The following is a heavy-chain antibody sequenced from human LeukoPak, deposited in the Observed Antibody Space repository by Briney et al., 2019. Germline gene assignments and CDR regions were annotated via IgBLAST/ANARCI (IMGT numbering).Heavy chain of an antibody. CDR3: ARGRDSRGYQFMGFDS. Sequence: PSETLSLTCTVSGDSISSGNYYWSWIRQPAGKGLEWIGRIWADGAPTYRPSLKSRVTISVDTSKNQFSLRLSSVTAADTAVYYCARGRDSRGYQFMGFDSWGQGTLVTVSS. CDR2: IWADGAP. V-gene: IGHV4-61*02. D-gene: IGHD3-22*01. CDR1: GDSISSGNYY. J-gene: IGHJ4*02.